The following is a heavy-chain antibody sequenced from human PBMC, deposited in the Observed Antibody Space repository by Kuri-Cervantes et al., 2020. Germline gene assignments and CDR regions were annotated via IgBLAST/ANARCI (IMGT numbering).Heavy chain of an antibody. J-gene: IGHJ4*02. CDR1: GFTFSNYA. D-gene: IGHD3-10*01. CDR2: ISYDGSNK. V-gene: IGHV3-30*01. CDR3: AKDKDYYGSGAIDY. Sequence: GESLKISCAASGFTFSNYALHWVRQAPGKGLEWVAVISYDGSNKYYADFVKGRFTISRDNSRNTLYLQMNSLRAEDTAVYYCAKDKDYYGSGAIDYWCQGTLVTVSS.